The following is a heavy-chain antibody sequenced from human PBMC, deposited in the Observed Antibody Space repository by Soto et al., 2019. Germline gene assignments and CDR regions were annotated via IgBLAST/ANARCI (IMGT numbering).Heavy chain of an antibody. J-gene: IGHJ6*02. CDR2: IYTSGST. Sequence: PSETLSLTCTVSGGSISSYYWSWIRQPAGKGLEWIGRIYTSGSTNYNPSLKSRVTMSVDTSKNQFSLKLSSVTAADTAVYYCARDGVRGPADTRWGYYYGMDVWGQGTKVTVSS. CDR3: ARDGVRGPADTRWGYYYGMDV. CDR1: GGSISSYY. D-gene: IGHD2-2*01. V-gene: IGHV4-4*07.